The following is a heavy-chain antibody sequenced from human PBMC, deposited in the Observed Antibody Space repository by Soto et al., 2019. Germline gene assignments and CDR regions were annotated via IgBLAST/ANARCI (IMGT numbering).Heavy chain of an antibody. Sequence: GGSLRLSCAASGFTFSSYAMSWVRQAPGKGLEWVSAISGSGGSTYYADSVKGWFTISRDNPKNTRYLQMNSLRAEDTAVYYCAKEGWFGIGYGMDVWGQGTTVTVSS. CDR3: AKEGWFGIGYGMDV. CDR2: ISGSGGST. J-gene: IGHJ6*02. V-gene: IGHV3-23*01. D-gene: IGHD3-10*01. CDR1: GFTFSSYA.